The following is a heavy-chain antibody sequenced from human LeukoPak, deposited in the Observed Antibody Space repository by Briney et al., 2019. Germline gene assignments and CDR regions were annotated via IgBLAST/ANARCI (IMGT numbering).Heavy chain of an antibody. J-gene: IGHJ5*02. V-gene: IGHV1-18*01. CDR3: ARGVSGVTPP. CDR1: GYTFTSYD. Sequence: ASVKVSCKTSGYTFTSYDISWVRQAPGQGPEWLGWINTNNGNTHYAQSLQDRVTLTTDTSRSTAYMELRSLKSDDTAVYYCARGVSGVTPPWGQGTLVIVSS. D-gene: IGHD4-23*01. CDR2: INTNNGNT.